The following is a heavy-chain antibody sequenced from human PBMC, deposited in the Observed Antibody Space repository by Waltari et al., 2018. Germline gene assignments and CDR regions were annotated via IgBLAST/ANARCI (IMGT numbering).Heavy chain of an antibody. V-gene: IGHV3-43*01. Sequence: EELVESGGVVVQPGGSLRLSCAASGFTFDEHPIHWVRQPPGKGLEWVSLINWDGVRTYYAESVKGRFTISRDNSKNSVYLHMNSLTTDDSGLYFCAKDHGSGYGSSDGIDSWGQGTLVTVSS. CDR1: GFTFDEHP. CDR2: INWDGVRT. D-gene: IGHD3-22*01. J-gene: IGHJ5*01. CDR3: AKDHGSGYGSSDGIDS.